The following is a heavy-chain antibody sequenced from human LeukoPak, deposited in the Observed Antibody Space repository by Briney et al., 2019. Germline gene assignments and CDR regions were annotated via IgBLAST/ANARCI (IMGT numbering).Heavy chain of an antibody. D-gene: IGHD3-22*01. CDR2: ISATSGYI. CDR3: ARGWLSFVGVPDY. J-gene: IGHJ4*02. Sequence: PGGSLRLSCAASGFTFNTCTTNWVRQAPGKGLEWVSSISATSGYIYYADSVKGRFTISRDNAKNSLYLQMNSLRAEDTAVYYCARGWLSFVGVPDYWGQGTLVTVSS. CDR1: GFTFNTCT. V-gene: IGHV3-21*01.